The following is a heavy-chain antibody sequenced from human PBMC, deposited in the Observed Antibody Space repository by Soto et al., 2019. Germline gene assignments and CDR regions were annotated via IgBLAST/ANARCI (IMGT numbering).Heavy chain of an antibody. D-gene: IGHD3-22*01. CDR2: IIPIFGTP. Sequence: GASVKVSCKASGGSFSNYGFSWVRQAPGQGLEWMGGIIPIFGTPHYAQKFRDRVTITADESTSTVYMEVSSLTSEDTAVYYCARGDATKIVVTTYYGLDVWG. J-gene: IGHJ6*02. V-gene: IGHV1-69*13. CDR1: GGSFSNYG. CDR3: ARGDATKIVVTTYYGLDV.